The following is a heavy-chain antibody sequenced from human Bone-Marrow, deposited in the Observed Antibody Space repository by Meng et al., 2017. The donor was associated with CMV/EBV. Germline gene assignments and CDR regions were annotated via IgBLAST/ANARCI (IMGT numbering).Heavy chain of an antibody. D-gene: IGHD2-2*01. CDR2: INPKSGGT. V-gene: IGHV1-2*02. CDR1: GYTFTDYF. Sequence: ASVKVSCKASGYTFTDYFMHWVRQAPGQGLEWVGWINPKSGGTNYAQKFQGRVTMTRDTSISTAYMELSRLRSDDTAVYYCARDSIVVPAIVYYYYGMDVWGQGTTVTFSS. J-gene: IGHJ6*02. CDR3: ARDSIVVPAIVYYYYGMDV.